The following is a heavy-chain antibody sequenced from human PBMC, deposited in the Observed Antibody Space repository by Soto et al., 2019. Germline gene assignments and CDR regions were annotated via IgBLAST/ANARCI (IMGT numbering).Heavy chain of an antibody. V-gene: IGHV1-18*01. CDR1: GYTFTSYG. Sequence: QVHLVQSGAEVKKPGASVKVSCKASGYTFTSYGISWVRQAPGQGLEWMGWISTYNGNTNYAQKHQGRVTMITNTSKSTYYMELRSLRSDDTAVYYCARAKGRDEGEGVGFWRQGTLVTVSS. J-gene: IGHJ4*02. CDR2: ISTYNGNT. CDR3: ARAKGRDEGEGVGF. D-gene: IGHD3-10*01.